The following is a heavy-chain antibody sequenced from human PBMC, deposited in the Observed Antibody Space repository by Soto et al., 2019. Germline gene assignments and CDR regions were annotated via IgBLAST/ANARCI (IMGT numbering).Heavy chain of an antibody. J-gene: IGHJ6*02. CDR1: GYTFTSYY. CDR3: ARERTVWFGELLYYYYGMDV. D-gene: IGHD3-10*01. Sequence: ASVKVSCKASGYTFTSYYMHWVRQAPGQGLEWMGIINPSGGSTSYAQKFQGRVTMTRDTSTSTVYMELSSLRSEDTAVYYCARERTVWFGELLYYYYGMDVWGQGTTVTVSS. CDR2: INPSGGST. V-gene: IGHV1-46*01.